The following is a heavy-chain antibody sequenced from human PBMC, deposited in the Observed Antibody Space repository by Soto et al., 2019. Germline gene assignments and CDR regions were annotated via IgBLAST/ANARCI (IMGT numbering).Heavy chain of an antibody. CDR2: IIPIFGTA. CDR1: GVTFSSYA. D-gene: IGHD2-21*02. J-gene: IGHJ6*02. Sequence: SSVKVSCKASGVTFSSYAISWVRQAPGQGLEWMGGIIPIFGTANYAHKFQGRVTITADKSTSTAYMELSSLRSEDTAVYYCARDVVVVTATDYYYYGMDVWGQGTTVTVSS. CDR3: ARDVVVVTATDYYYYGMDV. V-gene: IGHV1-69*06.